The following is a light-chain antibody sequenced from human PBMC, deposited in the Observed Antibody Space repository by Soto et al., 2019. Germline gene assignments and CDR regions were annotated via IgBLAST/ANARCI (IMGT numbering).Light chain of an antibody. CDR3: QQYGSSPTMYT. J-gene: IGKJ2*01. CDR2: GAS. CDR1: QSVSSSY. Sequence: EIVLTQSPGTLSLSPGERATLSCRASQSVSSSYLAWYQQKPGQAPRLLIYGASSRATGIPDRFSGSGSGTDVTLNISRLEPEDFAVYYCQQYGSSPTMYTFGQGTKLEIK. V-gene: IGKV3-20*01.